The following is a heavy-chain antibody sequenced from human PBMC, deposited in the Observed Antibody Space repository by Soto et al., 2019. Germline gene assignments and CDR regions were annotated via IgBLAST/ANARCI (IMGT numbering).Heavy chain of an antibody. D-gene: IGHD3-10*01. V-gene: IGHV4-34*01. CDR2: INHSGST. Sequence: ASETLSLTCAVYGGSFSGYYWSWIRQPPGKGLEWIGEINHSGSTNYNPSLKSRVTISVDTSKNQFSLKLSSVTAADTAVYYCARDYGSGSYYNLGYWGQGTLVTVSS. J-gene: IGHJ4*02. CDR1: GGSFSGYY. CDR3: ARDYGSGSYYNLGY.